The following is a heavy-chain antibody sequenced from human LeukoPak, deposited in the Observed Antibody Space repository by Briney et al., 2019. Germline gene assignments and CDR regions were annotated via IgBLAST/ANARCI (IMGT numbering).Heavy chain of an antibody. CDR1: GFTFRSYA. Sequence: PGGSPRLSCAASGFTFRSYAMNWVRQAPGKGLEWVSAISGTGDSPHYADSVKGRFTISRDNSKNTLYLQMNSLRAEDTAFYYCAKDIGWFDPWGQGTLVTVSS. CDR3: AKDIGWFDP. CDR2: ISGTGDSP. V-gene: IGHV3-23*01. J-gene: IGHJ5*02.